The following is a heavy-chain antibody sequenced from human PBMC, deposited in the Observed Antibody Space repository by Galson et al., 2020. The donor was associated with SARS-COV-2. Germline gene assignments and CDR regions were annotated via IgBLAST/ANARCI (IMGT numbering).Heavy chain of an antibody. Sequence: GGSLRLSCAASGFSVSNNYMTWVRQAPGKGLEWVSIIYGDAYGDATTYYADSVKGRFTVSRDNSMNTVYLQMNNLRDEDTAVYYCARLHYGEYAPEAFDIWGPGTRVTVAS. D-gene: IGHD4-17*01. CDR2: IYGDAYGDATT. J-gene: IGHJ3*02. V-gene: IGHV3-53*01. CDR3: ARLHYGEYAPEAFDI. CDR1: GFSVSNNY.